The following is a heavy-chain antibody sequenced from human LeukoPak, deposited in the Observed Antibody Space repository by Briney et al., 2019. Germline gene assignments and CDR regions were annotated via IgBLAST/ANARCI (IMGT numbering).Heavy chain of an antibody. V-gene: IGHV3-53*01. Sequence: GGSLRLSCAASGFTVSSNYMSWVRQAPGKGLEWVSVIYSGGSTYYADSVKGRFTISRDNSKNTLYLQMNSLRAEDTAVYYCARGYSYESLDYWGQGTLVTVSS. J-gene: IGHJ4*02. CDR3: ARGYSYESLDY. CDR1: GFTVSSNY. CDR2: IYSGGST. D-gene: IGHD5-18*01.